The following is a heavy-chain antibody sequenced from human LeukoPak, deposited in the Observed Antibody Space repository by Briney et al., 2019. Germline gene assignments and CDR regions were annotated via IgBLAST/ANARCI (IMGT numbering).Heavy chain of an antibody. V-gene: IGHV4-4*07. CDR3: ARDIGLKLDLRPYYYYYYMDV. Sequence: PSETLSLTCTVSGGSISSNYWSWIRQPAGKGLEWIGRIYTSGSTNYNPSLKSRVTMSVDTSKNQFSLKLSSVTAADTAVYYCARDIGLKLDLRPYYYYYYMDVWGKGTTVTVSS. D-gene: IGHD1-7*01. CDR2: IYTSGST. J-gene: IGHJ6*03. CDR1: GGSISSNY.